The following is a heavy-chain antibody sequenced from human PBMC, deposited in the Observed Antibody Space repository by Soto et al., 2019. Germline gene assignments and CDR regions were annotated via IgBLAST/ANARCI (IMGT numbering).Heavy chain of an antibody. J-gene: IGHJ4*02. CDR2: IIPIFGTA. D-gene: IGHD2-15*01. V-gene: IGHV1-69*13. CDR1: GDTFSSYA. CDR3: AREDIVVVVAAYGPLDY. Sequence: SVRVSCKASGDTFSSYAISWVRQAPGQGLEWMGGIIPIFGTANYAQKFQGRVTITADESTSTAYMELSSLRSEDTAVYYCAREDIVVVVAAYGPLDYWGQGTLGTVSS.